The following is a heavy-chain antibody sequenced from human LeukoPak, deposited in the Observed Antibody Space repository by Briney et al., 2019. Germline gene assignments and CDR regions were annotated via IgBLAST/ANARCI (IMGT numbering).Heavy chain of an antibody. D-gene: IGHD3-3*01. CDR1: GYTFTGYY. CDR2: INPNSGGT. CDR3: ARVGYYDFWSGSLDYYYYMDV. Sequence: ASVKVSCKASGYTFTGYYMHWVRQAPGQGLEWMGWINPNSGGTNYAQKFQGRVTMTRDTSISTAYMELSSLRSEDTAVYYCARVGYYDFWSGSLDYYYYMDVWGKGTTVTVSS. J-gene: IGHJ6*03. V-gene: IGHV1-2*02.